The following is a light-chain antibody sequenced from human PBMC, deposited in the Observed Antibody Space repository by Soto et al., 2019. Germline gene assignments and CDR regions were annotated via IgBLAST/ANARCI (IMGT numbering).Light chain of an antibody. J-gene: IGLJ1*01. CDR2: EVT. CDR1: TSDVGGYNY. V-gene: IGLV2-14*01. CDR3: GSYTGSITYV. Sequence: QSALTQPASVSGSLGQSITISCTGTTSDVGGYNYVSWYQQHPDKAPILMIYEVTNRPSGVSNRFSGSKSGNTASLTISGLQVEDEAEYYCGSYTGSITYVFGTGTKVTVL.